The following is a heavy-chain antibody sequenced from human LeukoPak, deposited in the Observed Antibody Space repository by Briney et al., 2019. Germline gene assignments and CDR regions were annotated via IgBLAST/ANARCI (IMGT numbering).Heavy chain of an antibody. V-gene: IGHV3-7*03. CDR2: IKQDGSEK. D-gene: IGHD3-3*01. CDR3: ARDALSYYDFWSGYLDY. Sequence: GGSLTLSCAASGFTFSSYWMSWVRQAPGKGLEWVANIKQDGSEKYYVDSVKGRFTISRDNAKNSLYLQMNSLRAEDTAVYYCARDALSYYDFWSGYLDYWGQGTLVTVSS. J-gene: IGHJ4*02. CDR1: GFTFSSYW.